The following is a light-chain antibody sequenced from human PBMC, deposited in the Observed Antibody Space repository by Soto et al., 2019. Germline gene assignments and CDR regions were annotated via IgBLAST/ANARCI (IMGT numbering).Light chain of an antibody. J-gene: IGKJ4*01. CDR2: ATS. CDR3: QESYTTPAVS. CDR1: QNIDNY. Sequence: DIQMTQSPSALSASLVDRFTITFLASQNIDNYLNWYQQKPGKAPKLLIYATSTLQSGVPSRFSGSGSGTEFTLTISSLQAEDFATYFCQESYTTPAVSFGGGTKVDIK. V-gene: IGKV1-39*01.